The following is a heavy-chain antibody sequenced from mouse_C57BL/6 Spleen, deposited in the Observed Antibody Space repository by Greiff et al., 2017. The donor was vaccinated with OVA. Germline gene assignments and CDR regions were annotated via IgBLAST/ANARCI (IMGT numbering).Heavy chain of an antibody. V-gene: IGHV5-9*01. CDR3: ARQDGYSSWFAY. J-gene: IGHJ3*01. D-gene: IGHD2-3*01. Sequence: ESGGGLVKPGGSLKLSCAASGFTFSSYTMSWVRQTPEKRLEWVATISGGGGNTYYPDSVKGRFTISRDNAKNTLDRQMSSRRSEDTAWYYCARQDGYSSWFAYWGQGTLVTVAA. CDR1: GFTFSSYT. CDR2: ISGGGGNT.